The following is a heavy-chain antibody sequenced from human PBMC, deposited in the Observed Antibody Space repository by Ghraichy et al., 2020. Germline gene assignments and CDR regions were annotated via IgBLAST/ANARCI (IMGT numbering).Heavy chain of an antibody. Sequence: GGSLRLSCVASGLVFSNYWMSWVRQAPGKGLEWVANMRSDGRDENYVDSVKGRFTISRDNAKNSLYLQMNSLRGDDTAVYYCARVLPGSTINLLDYWGQGTLVTVSS. J-gene: IGHJ4*02. CDR1: GLVFSNYW. V-gene: IGHV3-7*01. CDR3: ARVLPGSTINLLDY. CDR2: MRSDGRDE. D-gene: IGHD5/OR15-5a*01.